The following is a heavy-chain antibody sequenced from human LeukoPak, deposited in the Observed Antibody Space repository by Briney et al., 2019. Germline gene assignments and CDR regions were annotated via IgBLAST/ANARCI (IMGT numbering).Heavy chain of an antibody. CDR1: GFSFDTHG. CDR3: ARDVFADSSGGSFDF. J-gene: IGHJ4*02. V-gene: IGHV3-33*01. D-gene: IGHD3-16*01. CDR2: IWYDGSKK. Sequence: GGSLRLSCAASGFSFDTHGMHWVRQAPGKGLEWVAVIWYDGSKKYYADSVKGRFTISRDNPKKSLFLQMNSLRAEDTALYYCARDVFADSSGGSFDFWGQGTLVTVSS.